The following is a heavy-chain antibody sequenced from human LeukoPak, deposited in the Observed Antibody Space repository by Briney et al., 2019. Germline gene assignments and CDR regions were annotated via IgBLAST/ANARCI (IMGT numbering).Heavy chain of an antibody. V-gene: IGHV4-34*01. CDR2: INHSGST. J-gene: IGHJ4*02. D-gene: IGHD6-13*01. CDR1: GGSFSGYY. Sequence: SETLSLTCAVYGGSFSGYYWSWIRQPPGKGLEWIGEINHSGSTNYNPSLKSRVTISVDTSKNRFSLKLSSVTAADTAVYYCASSSWYKAPYWGQGTLVTVSS. CDR3: ASSSWYKAPY.